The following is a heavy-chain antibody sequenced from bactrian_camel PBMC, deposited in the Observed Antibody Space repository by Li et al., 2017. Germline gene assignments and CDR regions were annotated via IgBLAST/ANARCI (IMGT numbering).Heavy chain of an antibody. Sequence: HVQLVESGGGLVQPGGSLRLSCAASGFTFSSYYMTWVRQAPGKGLECVSTIYSDGSNTAYAEAVKGRFTITQDNAETTVYLQMDSLKPEDTAMYYCAARSVGWCPLFEHWLGKRAYTPGGYFAKWGQGTQVTVS. CDR1: GFTFSSYY. J-gene: IGHJ4*01. D-gene: IGHD1*01. CDR2: IYSDGSNT. CDR3: AARSVGWCPLFEHWLGKRAYTPGGYFAK. V-gene: IGHV3-2*01.